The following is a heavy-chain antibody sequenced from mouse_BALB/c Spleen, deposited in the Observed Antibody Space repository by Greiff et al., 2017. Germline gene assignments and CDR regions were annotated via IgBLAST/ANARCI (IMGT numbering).Heavy chain of an antibody. J-gene: IGHJ1*01. Sequence: EVMLVESGGGLVQPGGSRKLSCAASGFTFSSFGMHWVRQAPEKGLEWVAYISSGSSTIYYADTVKGRFTISRDNPKNTLFLQMTSLRSEDTAMYYCARSYYGNFYWYFEVWGAGTTVTVSS. V-gene: IGHV5-17*02. D-gene: IGHD2-10*01. CDR2: ISSGSSTI. CDR1: GFTFSSFG. CDR3: ARSYYGNFYWYFEV.